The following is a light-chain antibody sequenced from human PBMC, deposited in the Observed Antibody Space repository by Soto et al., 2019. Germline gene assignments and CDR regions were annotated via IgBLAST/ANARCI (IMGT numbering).Light chain of an antibody. Sequence: QSALTQPASVSGSPGQSITISCTGTSSDVGGYNYGSWHQQHPGKAPKLMIYDVTNRPSGVSIRFSGSKSGNTASLTISGLQAADEADYYCSSYTSSSTLIVFGTGTKVTVL. CDR2: DVT. J-gene: IGLJ1*01. CDR1: SSDVGGYNY. V-gene: IGLV2-14*01. CDR3: SSYTSSSTLIV.